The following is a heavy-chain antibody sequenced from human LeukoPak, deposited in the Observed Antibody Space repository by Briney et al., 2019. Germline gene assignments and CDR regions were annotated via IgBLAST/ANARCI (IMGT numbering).Heavy chain of an antibody. V-gene: IGHV3-64*01. J-gene: IGHJ4*02. D-gene: IGHD2-2*01. Sequence: GGSLRHSCTASGFIFRSYNMHWVRQAPGKGLEYVSSISTNGGSTYYANSVKGRFTISRDNSKNTLYLQMNSLRAEDTAVYYCARGQCSSPSCRYFDYWGQGTLVTVSS. CDR2: ISTNGGST. CDR1: GFIFRSYN. CDR3: ARGQCSSPSCRYFDY.